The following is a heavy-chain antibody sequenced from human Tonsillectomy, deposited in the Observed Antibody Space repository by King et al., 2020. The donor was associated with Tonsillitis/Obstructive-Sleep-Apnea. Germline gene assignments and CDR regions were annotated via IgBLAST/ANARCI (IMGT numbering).Heavy chain of an antibody. CDR2: INPSDSVT. CDR3: VRDDNAGRHFDY. D-gene: IGHD6-13*01. V-gene: IGHV1-46*01. Sequence: HVQLVESGAEVKKPGASVKVSCKASGYTFTRNYIHWVRRAPGQGLEWMGIINPSDSVTTYAQKFQGRVTMTRDTSTSTVNMELSSLTSEDTAVYYCVRDDNAGRHFDYWGQGSLVTVSS. CDR1: GYTFTRNY. J-gene: IGHJ4*02.